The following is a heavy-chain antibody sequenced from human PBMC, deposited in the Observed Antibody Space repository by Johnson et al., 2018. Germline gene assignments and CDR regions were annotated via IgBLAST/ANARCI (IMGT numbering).Heavy chain of an antibody. CDR2: TRDKSTSSTT. Sequence: VQLVQSGGGLVQPGGSLRLSCAASGFTFSDHYMDWVRQAPGKGLEWVGRTRDKSTSSTTEYAPSVKGRITISRDDSKNSQYLKMNSLKTEDTAVYYSVSASGITYPYFQHWGQGNLVTVSS. CDR1: GFTFSDHY. CDR3: VSASGITYPYFQH. J-gene: IGHJ1*01. V-gene: IGHV3-72*01. D-gene: IGHD3-10*01.